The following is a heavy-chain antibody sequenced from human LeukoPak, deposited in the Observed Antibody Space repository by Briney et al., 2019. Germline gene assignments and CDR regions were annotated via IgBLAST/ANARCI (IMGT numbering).Heavy chain of an antibody. Sequence: SETLSLTCAVYGVSFSGYYWSWIRQPPGKGLEWIGEINHSGSTNYNPSLKSRVTISVDTSKNQFSLKLSSVTAADTAVYYCARGVAAAGTWHYYYYGMDVWGQGTTVTVSS. V-gene: IGHV4-34*01. CDR3: ARGVAAAGTWHYYYYGMDV. J-gene: IGHJ6*02. D-gene: IGHD6-13*01. CDR2: INHSGST. CDR1: GVSFSGYY.